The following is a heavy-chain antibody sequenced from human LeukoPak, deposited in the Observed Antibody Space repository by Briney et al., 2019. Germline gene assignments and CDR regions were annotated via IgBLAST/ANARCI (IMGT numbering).Heavy chain of an antibody. J-gene: IGHJ4*02. CDR1: GYTFTSYA. V-gene: IGHV1-3*01. CDR3: ARGGEYSYGYVDFDY. D-gene: IGHD5-18*01. Sequence: ASVKVSCKASGYTFTSYAMHWVRQAPGQRLEWMGWINAGNGNTKYSQKFQGRVTITRDTSASTAYMVLSGLRSEDTAVYYCARGGEYSYGYVDFDYWGQGTLVTVSS. CDR2: INAGNGNT.